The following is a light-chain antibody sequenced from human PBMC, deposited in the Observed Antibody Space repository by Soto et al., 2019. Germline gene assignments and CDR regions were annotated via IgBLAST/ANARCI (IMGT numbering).Light chain of an antibody. V-gene: IGLV2-14*01. CDR3: SSYTSSSTPVV. CDR1: SSDVGGYNY. J-gene: IGLJ2*01. Sequence: QSVLTQPASVSGSPGQSITISCTGTSSDVGGYNYVSWYQQHPGKAPKLMIYEVSNRPSGVSNRFSGSKSGNTASLTISGLQAEDEADYCSSYTSSSTPVVFGGGTKVTVL. CDR2: EVS.